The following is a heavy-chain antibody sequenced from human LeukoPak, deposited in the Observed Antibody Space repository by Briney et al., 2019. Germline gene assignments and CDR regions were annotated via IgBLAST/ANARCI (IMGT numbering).Heavy chain of an antibody. CDR2: MNVDGSEK. Sequence: GGSLRLSCAASGFTFGVYWMSWVRQAPGKGLEWVANMNVDGSEKYYVASAMGRFTISRGNAKNSLYLQMNSLRAEDTAVYYCARIDYGDYLWYFDLWGRGTLVTVSS. V-gene: IGHV3-7*01. J-gene: IGHJ2*01. CDR3: ARIDYGDYLWYFDL. D-gene: IGHD4-17*01. CDR1: GFTFGVYW.